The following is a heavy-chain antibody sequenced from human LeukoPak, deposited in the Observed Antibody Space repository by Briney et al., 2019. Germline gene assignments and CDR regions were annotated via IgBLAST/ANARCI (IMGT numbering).Heavy chain of an antibody. J-gene: IGHJ4*02. Sequence: SETLSLTCAVYVGSFSGYHWSWIRQPPGKGLEWIGEINHSGSTNYNPSLKSRVTISVDTSNNQFSLKLKAVTAADTAVYYCARGTYLHRGSSSSWYDYWGQGSLVTVSS. CDR2: INHSGST. CDR3: ARGTYLHRGSSSSWYDY. D-gene: IGHD6-13*01. V-gene: IGHV4-34*01. CDR1: VGSFSGYH.